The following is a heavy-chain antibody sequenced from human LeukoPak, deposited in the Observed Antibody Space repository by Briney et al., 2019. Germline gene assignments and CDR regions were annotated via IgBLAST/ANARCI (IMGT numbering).Heavy chain of an antibody. D-gene: IGHD1-7*01. CDR2: IIPIFGTA. CDR1: GGTFSSYA. CDR3: ARGLELGEEGYYFDY. Sequence: SVKVSCKASGGTFSSYAISWVRQDPGQRLQWMGRIIPIFGTANYAQTFQGGVTITTDEYTSTAYIELRSLRSADTAVYYCARGLELGEEGYYFDYWGQGTLVTVSS. J-gene: IGHJ4*02. V-gene: IGHV1-69*05.